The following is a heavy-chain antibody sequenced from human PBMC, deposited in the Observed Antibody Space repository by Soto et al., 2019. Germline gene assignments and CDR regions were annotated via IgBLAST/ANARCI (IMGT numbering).Heavy chain of an antibody. CDR3: ASDRVGSFDF. V-gene: IGHV3-7*01. Sequence: EVQLVESGGGLVQPGGSLRLSCEASGFTFSSYWMSWVRQAPGKGLEWVANIKQDGSEKYYVDSVKGRFTISRDNAKNALDLQMNSRRAEDKAVYYCASDRVGSFDFWGLGTLVTVAS. D-gene: IGHD3-10*01. CDR2: IKQDGSEK. CDR1: GFTFSSYW. J-gene: IGHJ4*02.